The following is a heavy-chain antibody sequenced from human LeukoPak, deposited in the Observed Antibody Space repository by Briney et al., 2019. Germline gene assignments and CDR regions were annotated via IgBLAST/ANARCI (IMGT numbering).Heavy chain of an antibody. Sequence: PGGSLRLSCAASGFTFSSYWMSWVRQAPGKGLEWVAKIKQDGSEKYYVDSVKGRFTISRDNAKNSMYLLMNSLRVEDTAVYYCVRDVLYYYGAERLFWFDPWGQGTLVTVSS. CDR3: VRDVLYYYGAERLFWFDP. CDR1: GFTFSSYW. V-gene: IGHV3-7*01. D-gene: IGHD3-10*01. CDR2: IKQDGSEK. J-gene: IGHJ5*02.